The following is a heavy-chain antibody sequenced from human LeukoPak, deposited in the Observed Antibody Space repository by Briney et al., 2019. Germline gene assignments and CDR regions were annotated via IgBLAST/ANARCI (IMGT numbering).Heavy chain of an antibody. Sequence: PSETLSLTWAVSGGSISSYPWSWIRQAAGKGLEWIGRIYSNGITNYNPSLKSRVTISADTSKNQLSLNLNSVTAADTALYYCARGSGWLDCWGQGTLVTVSS. CDR1: GGSISSYP. CDR3: ARGSGWLDC. D-gene: IGHD6-19*01. CDR2: IYSNGIT. V-gene: IGHV4-4*07. J-gene: IGHJ4*02.